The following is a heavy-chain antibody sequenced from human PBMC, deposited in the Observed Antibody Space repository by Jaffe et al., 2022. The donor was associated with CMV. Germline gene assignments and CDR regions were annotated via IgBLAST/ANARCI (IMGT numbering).Heavy chain of an antibody. CDR2: IYSGGTT. CDR3: AGDQRNSAYSEY. V-gene: IGHV3-66*01. J-gene: IGHJ4*02. Sequence: EVQLVESGGGLVQPGGSLTLSCAASGFTVSSNYMNWVRQAPGKGLEWVSVIYSGGTTSYADSVKGRFTISRDNSENTLHLQMNSLRVEDTAVYYCAGDQRNSAYSEYWGQGTLVTVSS. D-gene: IGHD1-26*01. CDR1: GFTVSSNY.